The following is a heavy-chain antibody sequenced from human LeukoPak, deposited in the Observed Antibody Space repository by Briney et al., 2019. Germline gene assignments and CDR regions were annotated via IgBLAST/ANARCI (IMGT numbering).Heavy chain of an antibody. D-gene: IGHD3-22*01. V-gene: IGHV3-48*03. CDR3: AREGYDSSGYYPYYFDY. Sequence: GSLRLSCAASGFTFSSYEMNWVRQAPGKGLEWVSYISSSGSTIYYADSVKGRFTISRDNAKNSLYLQMNSLRAEDTAVYYCAREGYDSSGYYPYYFDYWGQGTLVTVSS. CDR2: ISSSGSTI. J-gene: IGHJ4*02. CDR1: GFTFSSYE.